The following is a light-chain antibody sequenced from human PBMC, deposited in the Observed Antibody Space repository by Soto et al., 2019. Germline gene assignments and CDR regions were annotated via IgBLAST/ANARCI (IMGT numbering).Light chain of an antibody. Sequence: DLPMTQSPSTLSASVGDRVTITCRASQSITRRLAWYQQKPGKAPKLLIKKASTLQTGVPSRFSGSGSGTDFTLTISSLHPGDFATYFCQQYSTSPYTLGQWTKLDIK. CDR1: QSITRR. J-gene: IGKJ2*01. V-gene: IGKV1-5*03. CDR3: QQYSTSPYT. CDR2: KAS.